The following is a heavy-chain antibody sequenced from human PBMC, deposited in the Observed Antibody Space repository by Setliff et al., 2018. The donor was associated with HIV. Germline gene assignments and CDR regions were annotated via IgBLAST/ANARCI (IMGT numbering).Heavy chain of an antibody. J-gene: IGHJ4*02. V-gene: IGHV1-2*02. D-gene: IGHD3-16*01. CDR3: ARSDYVWGSYPDKLDY. Sequence: GASVKVSCKASGYTFTNYDINWVRQAPGQGLEWMGWINPNTGGTNCAQRFQGRVTMTRDTSISTVYMEVSRLRSDDTAVYHCARSDYVWGSYPDKLDYWGQGTLVTVS. CDR1: GYTFTNYD. CDR2: INPNTGGT.